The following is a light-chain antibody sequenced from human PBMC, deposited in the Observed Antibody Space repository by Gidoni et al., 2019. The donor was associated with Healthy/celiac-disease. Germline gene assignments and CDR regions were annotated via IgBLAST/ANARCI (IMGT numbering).Light chain of an antibody. Sequence: QSALTQPASVSGSPGQSITISCTGTSSDIGGYHYVSWYQQHPGKAPQLMIYDVSNRPSGVSNRFSGSKSGNTASLTISGLQAEDEADYYCSSYTRSSTLEGYVFGTGAKVTVL. V-gene: IGLV2-14*03. CDR1: SSDIGGYHY. CDR2: DVS. J-gene: IGLJ1*01. CDR3: SSYTRSSTLEGYV.